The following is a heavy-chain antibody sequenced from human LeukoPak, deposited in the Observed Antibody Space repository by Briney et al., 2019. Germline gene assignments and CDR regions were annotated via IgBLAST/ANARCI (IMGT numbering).Heavy chain of an antibody. D-gene: IGHD1-1*01. CDR2: ISYSGRT. CDR3: ARTLDDGTLDY. J-gene: IGHJ4*02. CDR1: GGSISSYY. V-gene: IGHV4-59*01. Sequence: SETLSLTCTVSGGSISSYYWSWIRQPPGKGLEWIAYISYSGRTNYNPSLKSRVTISVDSSKNQFSLKLSSVTAADTAVYYCARTLDDGTLDYWGQGTLVTVSS.